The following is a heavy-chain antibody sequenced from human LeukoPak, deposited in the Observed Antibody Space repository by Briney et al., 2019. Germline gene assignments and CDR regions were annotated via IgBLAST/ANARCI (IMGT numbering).Heavy chain of an antibody. Sequence: GGSLRLSCAASGFTFRSYSMNWVRQAPGKGLELVSSISSSGTYIYYADSLKGRFTISRDNAKNSLYLQMNSLRAEDTAVYYWARDLGGSGTYSDYWGQGTLVTVSS. CDR3: ARDLGGSGTYSDY. V-gene: IGHV3-21*01. D-gene: IGHD3-10*01. CDR1: GFTFRSYS. CDR2: ISSSGTYI. J-gene: IGHJ4*02.